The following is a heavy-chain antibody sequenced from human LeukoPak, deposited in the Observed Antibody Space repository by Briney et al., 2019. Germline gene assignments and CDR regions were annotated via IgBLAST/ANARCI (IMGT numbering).Heavy chain of an antibody. CDR2: IIPIFGTA. CDR1: GGTFSSYA. V-gene: IGHV1-69*13. D-gene: IGHD1-26*01. J-gene: IGHJ4*02. CDR3: ARSPQYSGSYSRY. Sequence: ASVKVSCKASGGTFSSYAISWVRQAPGQGLEWTGGIIPIFGTANYAQKFQGRVTITADESTSTAYMELSSLRSEDTAVYYCARSPQYSGSYSRYWGQGTLVTVSS.